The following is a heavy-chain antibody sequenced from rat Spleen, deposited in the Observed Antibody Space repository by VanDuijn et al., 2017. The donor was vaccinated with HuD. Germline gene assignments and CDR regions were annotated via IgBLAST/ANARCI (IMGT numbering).Heavy chain of an antibody. Sequence: EVHLVESGGGLVQPGRSLKVSCAASGFTFSNYGMHWIRQAPTQGLEWVASISPTGGTTNYRDSVKGRFTISRDNAESTLFLQMDSLRSEDTAIYYCATDGFYDGTYYAVYVMDAWGQGASVTVSS. CDR3: ATDGFYDGTYYAVYVMDA. CDR1: GFTFSNYG. V-gene: IGHV5-19*01. CDR2: ISPTGGTT. D-gene: IGHD1-12*02. J-gene: IGHJ4*01.